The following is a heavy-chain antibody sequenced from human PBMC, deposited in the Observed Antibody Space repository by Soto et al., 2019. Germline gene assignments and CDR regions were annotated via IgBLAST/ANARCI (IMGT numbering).Heavy chain of an antibody. CDR1: VFTFSSYA. CDR2: ISYDGSNK. V-gene: IGHV3-30-3*01. D-gene: IGHD5-18*01. CDR3: ARCHTRGYSYRYADSGYYFDY. Sequence: GGSLRLSCASSVFTFSSYAMHCVRHSPGKWLEWVAVISYDGSNKYYADSVKGRFTISRDNSKNTLYLQMNSLRAEDTAVYYCARCHTRGYSYRYADSGYYFDYWGQRTLVSVSS. J-gene: IGHJ4*02.